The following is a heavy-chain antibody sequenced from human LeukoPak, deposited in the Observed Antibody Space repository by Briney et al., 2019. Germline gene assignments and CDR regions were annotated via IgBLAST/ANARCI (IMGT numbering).Heavy chain of an antibody. V-gene: IGHV1-24*01. CDR3: ATARWSPQNWFDP. CDR1: GYTLTELS. J-gene: IGHJ5*02. Sequence: APVKVSCKVSGYTLTELSMHWVQQAPGKGLEWMGGFDPEDGETIYAQKFQGRVTMTEDTSTDTAYMGLSSLRSEDTAVYYCATARWSPQNWFDPWGQGTLVTVSS. CDR2: FDPEDGET. D-gene: IGHD3-3*01.